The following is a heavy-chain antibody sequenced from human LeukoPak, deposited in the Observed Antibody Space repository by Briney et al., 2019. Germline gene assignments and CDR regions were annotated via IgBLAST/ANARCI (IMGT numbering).Heavy chain of an antibody. CDR1: GGSISRYY. D-gene: IGHD2-21*02. V-gene: IGHV4-59*08. CDR2: IYYSGTT. CDR3: ARHVTAVGPYDY. Sequence: SETRSLTCTVSGGSISRYYWSWIRQPPGKGLEWIGYIYYSGTTNYNPSLKSRVTISVDTSKNQFSLKLSSVTAADTAVYYCARHVTAVGPYDYWGQGTPVTVSS. J-gene: IGHJ4*02.